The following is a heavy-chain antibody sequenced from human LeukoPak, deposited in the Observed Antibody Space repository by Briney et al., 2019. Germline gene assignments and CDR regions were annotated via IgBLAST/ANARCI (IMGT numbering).Heavy chain of an antibody. D-gene: IGHD3-22*01. CDR3: ARVKGNYYDSSGYYRVYAFDI. CDR2: IYTSGST. CDR1: GGSISSYY. Sequence: PSETLSLTCTVSGGSISSYYWSWIRQPAGKGLEWIGRIYTSGSTNYNPSLKSRVTMSVDTSKNQFSLKLSSVTAAGTAVYYCARVKGNYYDSSGYYRVYAFDIWGQGTMVTVSS. V-gene: IGHV4-4*07. J-gene: IGHJ3*02.